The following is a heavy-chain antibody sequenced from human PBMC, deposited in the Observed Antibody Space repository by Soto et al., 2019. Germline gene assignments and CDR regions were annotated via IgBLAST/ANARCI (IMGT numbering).Heavy chain of an antibody. Sequence: SETLSLTCTVSGGSISSGGYYWSWIRQHPGKGLEWIGYIYYSGSTYYNPSLKSRVTISVDTSKNQFSLKLSSVTAADTAVYYCARGTYCSGGSCYPGNWFDPWGQGTLVTVS. CDR1: GGSISSGGYY. CDR2: IYYSGST. D-gene: IGHD2-15*01. CDR3: ARGTYCSGGSCYPGNWFDP. J-gene: IGHJ5*02. V-gene: IGHV4-31*03.